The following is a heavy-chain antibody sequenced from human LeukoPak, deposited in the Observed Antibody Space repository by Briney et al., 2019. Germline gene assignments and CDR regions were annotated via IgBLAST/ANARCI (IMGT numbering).Heavy chain of an antibody. Sequence: PGGSLRLSCAASGFTFSNYAMSWVRQTPGKGLEWVSAITGSGGSAYYADSVKGRFTISRDNSKNTLYLQMNSLRAEDTAIYYCASRYCSGGSCYNRYYFDYWGPGTLVTVSS. CDR3: ASRYCSGGSCYNRYYFDY. D-gene: IGHD2-15*01. J-gene: IGHJ4*02. CDR2: ITGSGGSA. V-gene: IGHV3-23*01. CDR1: GFTFSNYA.